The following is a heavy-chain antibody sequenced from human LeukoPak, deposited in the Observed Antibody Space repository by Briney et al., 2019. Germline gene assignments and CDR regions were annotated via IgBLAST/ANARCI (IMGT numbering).Heavy chain of an antibody. V-gene: IGHV1-46*01. CDR1: GYTFTSYY. J-gene: IGHJ6*02. D-gene: IGHD3-16*01. CDR2: INPSGGST. Sequence: ASVKVSCKASGYTFTSYYMHWVRQAPGQGLEWMGIINPSGGSTSYAQKFQGRVTMTRDTSTSTVYMELSSLRSEDTAVYYCARDHVWGSPRSPKGPLYYYGMDVWGQGTTVTVSS. CDR3: ARDHVWGSPRSPKGPLYYYGMDV.